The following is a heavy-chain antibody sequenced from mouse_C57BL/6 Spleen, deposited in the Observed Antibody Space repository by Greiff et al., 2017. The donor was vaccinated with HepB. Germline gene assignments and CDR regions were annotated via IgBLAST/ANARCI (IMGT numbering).Heavy chain of an antibody. D-gene: IGHD3-2*02. V-gene: IGHV1-26*01. CDR3: ARWGSSGYGAMDY. CDR1: GYTFTDYY. Sequence: EVQLQQSGPELVKPGASVKISCKASGYTFTDYYMNWVKQSHGKSLEWIGDINPNNGGTSYNQKFKGKATLTVDKSSSTAYMELRSLTSEDSAGYYCARWGSSGYGAMDYWGQGTSVTVSS. CDR2: INPNNGGT. J-gene: IGHJ4*01.